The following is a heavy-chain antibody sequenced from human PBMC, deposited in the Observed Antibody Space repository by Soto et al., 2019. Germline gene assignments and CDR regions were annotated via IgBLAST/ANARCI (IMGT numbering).Heavy chain of an antibody. Sequence: GGSLRLSCAASGFTFSTWWMDWVRQTPGEGLEWVANINQDGSEKNYVDSVKGRFTISRDNAKNSLYLQMSSLTAEDSALYYCSRSLNSWGQGTLVTVSS. CDR1: GFTFSTWW. J-gene: IGHJ4*02. V-gene: IGHV3-7*01. CDR2: INQDGSEK. CDR3: SRSLNS.